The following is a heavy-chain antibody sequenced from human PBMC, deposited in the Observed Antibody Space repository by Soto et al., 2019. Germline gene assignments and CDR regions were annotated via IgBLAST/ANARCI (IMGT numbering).Heavy chain of an antibody. J-gene: IGHJ4*02. Sequence: PGGSLRLSCAASGFTFDDYTMHWVRQAPGRGLEWVSLISWDGGSTYYADSVKGRFTISRDNAKNSLYLQMNSLRAEDTAVYYCARMAPPIYYWGQGTLVTVSS. CDR1: GFTFDDYT. CDR2: ISWDGGST. CDR3: ARMAPPIYY. D-gene: IGHD2-8*01. V-gene: IGHV3-43*01.